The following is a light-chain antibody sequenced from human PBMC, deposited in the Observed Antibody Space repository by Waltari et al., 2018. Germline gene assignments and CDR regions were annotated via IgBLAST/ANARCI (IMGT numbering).Light chain of an antibody. CDR2: AAS. Sequence: ELVLTQSPGPLSLSPGERAHLSCRPSQGVSKSLTCYQQRPGQGLRLLIYAASTRATGIPERFSGSGSGTDFSLTISRLGPEDFAVYYCQNHERLPATFGQGTKVEIK. V-gene: IGKV3-20*01. CDR3: QNHERLPAT. J-gene: IGKJ1*01. CDR1: QGVSKS.